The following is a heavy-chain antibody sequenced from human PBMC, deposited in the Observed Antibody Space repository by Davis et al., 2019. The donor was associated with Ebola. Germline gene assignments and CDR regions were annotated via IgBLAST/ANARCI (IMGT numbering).Heavy chain of an antibody. V-gene: IGHV1-2*06. J-gene: IGHJ6*04. CDR1: GGTFTNYA. CDR2: INPNSVGT. Sequence: AASVKVSCKPSGGTFTNYAVNWVRQAPGQGLEWMGRINPNSVGTNYAQKFQGRVTMTRETSISPAYMELSRLRSDDTAVYYCARLGYYGSGGYGMDVWGKGTTVTVSS. D-gene: IGHD3-10*01. CDR3: ARLGYYGSGGYGMDV.